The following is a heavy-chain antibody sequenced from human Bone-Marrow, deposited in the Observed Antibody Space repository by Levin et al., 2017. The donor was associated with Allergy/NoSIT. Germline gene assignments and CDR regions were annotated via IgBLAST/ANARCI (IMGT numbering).Heavy chain of an antibody. J-gene: IGHJ6*03. CDR3: AKDHWRTYGDYGVDYYYYYMDV. CDR1: GFTFSSYA. CDR2: ISGSGGST. D-gene: IGHD4-17*01. V-gene: IGHV3-23*01. Sequence: PGESLKISCAASGFTFSSYAMSWVRQAPGKGLEWVSAISGSGGSTYYADSVKGRFTISRDNSKNTLYLQMNSLRAEDTAVYYCAKDHWRTYGDYGVDYYYYYMDVWGKGTTVTVSS.